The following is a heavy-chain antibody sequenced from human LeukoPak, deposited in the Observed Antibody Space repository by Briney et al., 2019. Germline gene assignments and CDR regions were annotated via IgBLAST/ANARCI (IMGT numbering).Heavy chain of an antibody. CDR1: GFTFSTYY. D-gene: IGHD3-10*01. CDR3: ARGTVEFDY. CDR2: ITGSSSYI. V-gene: IGHV3-21*01. J-gene: IGHJ4*02. Sequence: GGSLRLSCAASGFTFSTYYMNWVRQAPGKGLEWVSFITGSSSYIYYADSVKGRFTISRDNAKNSLYLQMNSLRAEDTAVYYCARGTVEFDYWGQGTLVTVSS.